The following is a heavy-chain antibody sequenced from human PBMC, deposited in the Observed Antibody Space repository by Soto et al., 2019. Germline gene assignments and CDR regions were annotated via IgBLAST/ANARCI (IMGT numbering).Heavy chain of an antibody. J-gene: IGHJ4*02. CDR1: GGTFSSLG. Sequence: QVQLVQSGAEVKRPGSSVKVSCEASGGTFSSLGFTWVRQDPGQGLEWMGGIIPISGRTTFAPKFLGRVTITAEESTRTTYMELTALTSDDTAIYYCATIGTQGRWLEFAEYWGQGTLVTVSS. V-gene: IGHV1-69*01. D-gene: IGHD5-12*01. CDR3: ATIGTQGRWLEFAEY. CDR2: IIPISGRT.